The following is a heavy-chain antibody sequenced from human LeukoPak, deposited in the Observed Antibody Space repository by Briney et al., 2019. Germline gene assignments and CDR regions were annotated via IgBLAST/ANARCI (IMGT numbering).Heavy chain of an antibody. CDR1: GYTFTSYD. CDR3: ARRLITMVRGVRGGWFDP. V-gene: IGHV1-8*01. Sequence: ASAKVSCKASGYTFTSYDINWVRQATGQGLEWMGWMNPNSGNTGYAQKFQGRVTMTRNTSISTAYMELSSLRSEDTAVYYCARRLITMVRGVRGGWFDPWGQGTLVTVSS. CDR2: MNPNSGNT. D-gene: IGHD3-10*01. J-gene: IGHJ5*02.